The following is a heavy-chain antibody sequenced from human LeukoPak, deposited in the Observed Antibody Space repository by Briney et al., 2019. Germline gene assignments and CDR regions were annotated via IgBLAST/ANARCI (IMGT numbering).Heavy chain of an antibody. CDR2: IYYSGST. Sequence: SETLSLTCTVSGGSISSYYWSWIRQPPGKGLEWIGYIYYSGSTNYNPSPKSRVTISVDTSKNQFSLKLSSVTAADTAVYYCARDLYTKTLNSGWFDPWGQGTLVTVSS. V-gene: IGHV4-59*01. J-gene: IGHJ5*02. CDR1: GGSISSYY. CDR3: ARDLYTKTLNSGWFDP. D-gene: IGHD3-16*01.